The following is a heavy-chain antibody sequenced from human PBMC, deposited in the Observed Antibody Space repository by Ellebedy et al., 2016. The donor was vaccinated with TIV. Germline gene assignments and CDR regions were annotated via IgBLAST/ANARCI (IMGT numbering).Heavy chain of an antibody. CDR2: IKPDGSEK. V-gene: IGHV3-7*01. J-gene: IGHJ4*02. D-gene: IGHD6-19*01. CDR1: AFTLSGHW. Sequence: PGGSLRLSCAASAFTLSGHWMSWVRQAPGKGLEWVANIKPDGSEKYYVDSVKGRFTISRDNAKNLLSLQMDSLRVEDTAVYYCARDSEGALGIAVAGGDYWGQGTLVTVSS. CDR3: ARDSEGALGIAVAGGDY.